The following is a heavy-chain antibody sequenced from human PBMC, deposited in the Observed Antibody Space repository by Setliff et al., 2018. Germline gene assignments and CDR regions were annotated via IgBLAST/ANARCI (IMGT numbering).Heavy chain of an antibody. Sequence: LRLSCGASGFTFSSYEMNWVRQAPGKGLEWVSYINSGGSLIYYADSVKGRFTISRDNAKSSLYLQMNSLRAEDTAVYYCARDLIRGAPNWFDPWGQGTLVTVSS. V-gene: IGHV3-48*03. D-gene: IGHD3-10*01. CDR1: GFTFSSYE. J-gene: IGHJ5*02. CDR3: ARDLIRGAPNWFDP. CDR2: INSGGSLI.